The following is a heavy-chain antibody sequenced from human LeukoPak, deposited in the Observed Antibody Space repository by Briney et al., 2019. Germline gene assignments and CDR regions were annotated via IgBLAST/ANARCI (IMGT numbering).Heavy chain of an antibody. D-gene: IGHD4-17*01. CDR2: IIPILGIA. Sequence: SVKVSCKASGGTFSSYTISWVRQAPGQGLEWMGRIIPILGIANYAQKFQGRVTITADKSTSTAYMELSSLRSEDTAVYYCARESSTVYYWFDPWGQGTLVTVSS. CDR3: ARESSTVYYWFDP. V-gene: IGHV1-69*04. CDR1: GGTFSSYT. J-gene: IGHJ5*02.